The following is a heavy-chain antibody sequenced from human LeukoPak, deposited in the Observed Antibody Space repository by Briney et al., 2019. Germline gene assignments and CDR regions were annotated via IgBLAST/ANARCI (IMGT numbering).Heavy chain of an antibody. CDR2: ISSSSSYT. CDR3: ARREGFYDSDGYFEGDGFDI. CDR1: GFTFTTYR. V-gene: IGHV3-21*01. Sequence: GGSLRLSCAASGFTFTTYRLEWVRQAPGKGLDWVYSISSSSSYTYFAASVKGRFTLSRDHAKNSLYLQMNRLRAEDTAVYYCARREGFYDSDGYFEGDGFDIWGQGTMVTVSS. J-gene: IGHJ3*02. D-gene: IGHD3-22*01.